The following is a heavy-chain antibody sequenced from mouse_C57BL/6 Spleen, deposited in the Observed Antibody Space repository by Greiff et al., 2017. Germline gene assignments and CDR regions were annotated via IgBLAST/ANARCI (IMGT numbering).Heavy chain of an antibody. Sequence: VQLQQSGPELVKPGASVKISCKASGYTFTDYYMNWVKQSHGKSLEWIGDINPNNGGTSYNQKFKGKATLTVDKSSSTAYMELRSLTSEDSSVYYCARIYYDYDEGRGFDYWGQGTTLTVSS. D-gene: IGHD2-4*01. CDR1: GYTFTDYY. CDR3: ARIYYDYDEGRGFDY. CDR2: INPNNGGT. V-gene: IGHV1-26*01. J-gene: IGHJ2*01.